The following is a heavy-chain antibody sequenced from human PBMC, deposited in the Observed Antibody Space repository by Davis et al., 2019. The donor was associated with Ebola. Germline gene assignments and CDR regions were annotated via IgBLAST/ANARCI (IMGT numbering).Heavy chain of an antibody. D-gene: IGHD6-25*01. Sequence: LRLSCTVSGGPISSGGYYLSWIRQHPGKGLEWIGYIYYSGSTYYNPSLKSRLTISVDTSKNHFSLKLNSVTAADTAMYYCARESLEAAADAFDIWGQGTMVTVSS. CDR1: GGPISSGGYY. V-gene: IGHV4-31*03. J-gene: IGHJ3*02. CDR2: IYYSGST. CDR3: ARESLEAAADAFDI.